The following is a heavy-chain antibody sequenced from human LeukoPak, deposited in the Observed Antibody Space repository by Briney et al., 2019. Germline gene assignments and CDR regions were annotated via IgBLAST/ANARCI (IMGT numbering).Heavy chain of an antibody. V-gene: IGHV3-74*01. CDR3: AELGITMIGGV. CDR2: INSDGSST. D-gene: IGHD3-10*02. Sequence: GGTLRLSCAASGFTFSSYWMHWVRQAPGKGLVWVSRINSDGSSTSYADSVKGRFTISRDNAKNSLYLQMNSLRAEDTAVYYCAELGITMIGGVWGKGTTVTISS. J-gene: IGHJ6*04. CDR1: GFTFSSYW.